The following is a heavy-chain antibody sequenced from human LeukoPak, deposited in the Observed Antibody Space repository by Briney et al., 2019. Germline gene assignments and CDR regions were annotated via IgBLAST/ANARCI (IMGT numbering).Heavy chain of an antibody. CDR3: ARDGSDSSGYYLNWFDP. D-gene: IGHD3-22*01. CDR1: GGSFSGFH. Sequence: PSETLSLTCAVYGGSFSGFHWTWIRRPPGKGLEWIGEINRSGTTNYNPSLKSRVTISVDTSKNQFSLKLSSVTAADTAVYYCARDGSDSSGYYLNWFDPWGQGTLVTVSS. CDR2: INRSGTT. V-gene: IGHV4-34*01. J-gene: IGHJ5*02.